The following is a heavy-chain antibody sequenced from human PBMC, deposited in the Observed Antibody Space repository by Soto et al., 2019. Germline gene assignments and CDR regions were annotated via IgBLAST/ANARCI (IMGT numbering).Heavy chain of an antibody. CDR1: GGSISSSSYY. D-gene: IGHD6-13*01. V-gene: IGHV4-39*01. CDR2: IYYSGST. Sequence: QLQLQESGPGLVKPSETLSLTCTVSGGSISSSSYYWGWIRQPPGKGLEWIGSIYYSGSTYYNPSLKRRVTISVDTSKNQFSLKLSSVTAADTAVYYCARLRSRWLQGFDYWGQGTLVTVSS. J-gene: IGHJ4*02. CDR3: ARLRSRWLQGFDY.